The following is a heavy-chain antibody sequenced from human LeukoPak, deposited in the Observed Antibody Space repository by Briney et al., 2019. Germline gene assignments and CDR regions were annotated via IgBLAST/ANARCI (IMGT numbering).Heavy chain of an antibody. CDR2: IIPLFGTA. CDR1: GYTFTSYA. V-gene: IGHV1-69*13. D-gene: IGHD2-2*01. Sequence: GASVKVSCKASGYTFTSYAISWVRLAPGQGLEWMGGIIPLFGTANYAQKFQGRVTITADESTSTAYMELSSLRSEDTAVYYCAREPCSSTSCEAYNWFDPWGQGTLVTVSS. CDR3: AREPCSSTSCEAYNWFDP. J-gene: IGHJ5*02.